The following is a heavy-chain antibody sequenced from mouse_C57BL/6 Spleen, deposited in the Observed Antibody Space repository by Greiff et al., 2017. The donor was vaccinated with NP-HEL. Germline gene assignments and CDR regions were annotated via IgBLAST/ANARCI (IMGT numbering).Heavy chain of an antibody. Sequence: EVQRVESGEGLVKPGGSLKLSCAASGFTFSSYAMSWVRQTPEKRLEWVAYISSGGDYIYYADTVKGRFTISRDNARNTLYLQMSSLKSEDTAMYYCTREGRSDGYYSAWFAYWGQGTLATVSA. CDR3: TREGRSDGYYSAWFAY. CDR1: GFTFSSYA. CDR2: ISSGGDYI. D-gene: IGHD2-3*01. J-gene: IGHJ3*01. V-gene: IGHV5-9-1*02.